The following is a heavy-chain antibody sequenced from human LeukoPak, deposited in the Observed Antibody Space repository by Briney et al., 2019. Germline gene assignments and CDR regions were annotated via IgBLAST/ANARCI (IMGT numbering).Heavy chain of an antibody. CDR3: ARAEIAWSWFDP. V-gene: IGHV4-30-2*01. CDR2: IYHSGST. J-gene: IGHJ5*02. D-gene: IGHD1-1*01. Sequence: SQTLSLTCVVSGGSISSGGYSWSWIRQPPGKGLEWIGYIYHSGSTYYNPSLKSRVTISVDRSKNQFSLKLSSVTAADTAVYYCARAEIAWSWFDPWGQGTLVTVSS. CDR1: GGSISSGGYS.